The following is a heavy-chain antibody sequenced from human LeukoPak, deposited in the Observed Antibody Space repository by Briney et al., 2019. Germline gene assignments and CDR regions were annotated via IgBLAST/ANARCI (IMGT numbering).Heavy chain of an antibody. CDR1: GFTFTSSA. Sequence: GASVKDSCKASGFTFTSSAMQWVRQARGQRLEWIGWIVVGSGNTNYAQKFQERVTITRDMSTSTAYMELSSLRSAETAVYYCASRIAVAGTKDYYFDYWGQGTLVTVSS. CDR3: ASRIAVAGTKDYYFDY. V-gene: IGHV1-58*02. CDR2: IVVGSGNT. J-gene: IGHJ4*02. D-gene: IGHD6-19*01.